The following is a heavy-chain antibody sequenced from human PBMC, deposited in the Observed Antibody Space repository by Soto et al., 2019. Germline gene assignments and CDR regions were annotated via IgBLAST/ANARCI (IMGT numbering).Heavy chain of an antibody. CDR2: IIPIFGTA. CDR3: AREGGGGLYYYYGMDV. Sequence: ASVKVSCKASGGTFSSYAISWVRQAPGQGLEWMGGIIPIFGTANYAQKFQGRVTITADESTSTAYMELSSLRSEDTAVYYCAREGGGGLYYYYGMDVWGQGTTVTVSS. D-gene: IGHD3-16*01. CDR1: GGTFSSYA. V-gene: IGHV1-69*13. J-gene: IGHJ6*02.